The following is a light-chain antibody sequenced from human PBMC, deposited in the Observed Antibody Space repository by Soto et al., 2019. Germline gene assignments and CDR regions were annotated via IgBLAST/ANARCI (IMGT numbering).Light chain of an antibody. V-gene: IGKV3-20*01. CDR2: GAS. J-gene: IGKJ1*01. CDR1: QSVSSS. Sequence: EIVLPHPPSKLSFSPAHRATLSRRASQSVSSSLAWYQQKPGQAPRLLMYGASSRATGTPDRISGGGSGTDFTLTISRLEPEDFAVYYCQHYVTSSITFGQGTKVDI. CDR3: QHYVTSSIT.